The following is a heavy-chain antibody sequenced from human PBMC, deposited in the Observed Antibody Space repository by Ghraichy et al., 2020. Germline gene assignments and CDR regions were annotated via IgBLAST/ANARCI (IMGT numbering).Heavy chain of an antibody. J-gene: IGHJ4*02. D-gene: IGHD5-12*01. CDR2: ISSSGRTI. Sequence: GGSLRLSCAASGFTFSDYYMSWIRQAPGKGLEWVSYISSSGRTIYYADSVKGRFTISRDNAKNSLYLQMNSLRAEDTAVYYCARVVGYSGYDSYPHYWGQGTLVTVSS. CDR1: GFTFSDYY. CDR3: ARVVGYSGYDSYPHY. V-gene: IGHV3-11*01.